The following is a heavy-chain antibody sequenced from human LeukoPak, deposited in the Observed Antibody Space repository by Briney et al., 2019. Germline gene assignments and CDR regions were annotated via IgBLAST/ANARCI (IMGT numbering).Heavy chain of an antibody. V-gene: IGHV3-21*01. D-gene: IGHD4-17*01. CDR2: ISSSSSYI. Sequence: GGSLRLSCAASGFTFSSHWMSWVRQAPGKGLEWVSSISSSSSYIYYADSVKGRFTISRDNAKNSLYLQMNSLRAEDTAVYYCARGIYGDYTGSWGQGTLVTVSS. CDR3: ARGIYGDYTGS. CDR1: GFTFSSHW. J-gene: IGHJ4*02.